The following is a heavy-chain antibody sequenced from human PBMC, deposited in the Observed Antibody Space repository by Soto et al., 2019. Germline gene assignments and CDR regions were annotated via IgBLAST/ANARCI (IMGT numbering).Heavy chain of an antibody. CDR3: AREKTRDIVVVVAAPAGDAFDI. J-gene: IGHJ3*02. V-gene: IGHV1-2*02. Sequence: ASVKVSCKASGYTFTGYYMHWVRQAPGQGLEWMGWINPNSGGTNYAQKFQGRVTMTRDTSISTAYMELSRLRSGDTAVYYCAREKTRDIVVVVAAPAGDAFDIWGQGTMVTVSS. CDR1: GYTFTGYY. D-gene: IGHD2-15*01. CDR2: INPNSGGT.